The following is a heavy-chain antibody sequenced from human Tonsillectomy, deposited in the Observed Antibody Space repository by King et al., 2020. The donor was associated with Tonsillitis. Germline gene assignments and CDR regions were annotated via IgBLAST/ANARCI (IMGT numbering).Heavy chain of an antibody. V-gene: IGHV4-39*01. CDR2: IYYSGNT. J-gene: IGHJ4*02. CDR1: GGSISSSHRY. D-gene: IGHD2-15*01. CDR3: ARHLVVATGDYYFDY. Sequence: QLQESDPGLVKPSETLSLTCTVSGGSISSSHRYWGWVRQPPGKGLEWIGTIYYSGNTYYNPSLKSRVTISVDTSKNQFSLKLSSVTAADTAVYFCARHLVVATGDYYFDYWGQGTLVIVSS.